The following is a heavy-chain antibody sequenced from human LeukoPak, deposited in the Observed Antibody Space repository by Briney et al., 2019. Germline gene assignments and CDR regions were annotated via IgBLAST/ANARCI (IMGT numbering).Heavy chain of an antibody. V-gene: IGHV4-39*07. Sequence: SETLSLTCTVSGSSISSSSYYWGWIRQPPGKGLEWIGSIYYSGSTYYNPSLKSRVTISVDTSKNQFSLKLNSVTAADTAVYYCARDKSPWFDPWGQGTLVTVSS. CDR1: GSSISSSSYY. CDR2: IYYSGST. CDR3: ARDKSPWFDP. J-gene: IGHJ5*02.